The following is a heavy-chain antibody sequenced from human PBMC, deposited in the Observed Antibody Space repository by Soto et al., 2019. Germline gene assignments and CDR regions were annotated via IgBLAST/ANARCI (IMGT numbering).Heavy chain of an antibody. V-gene: IGHV5-51*01. Sequence: PGESLKISCKGSGYSFTTYWIGWVRQMPGKGLEWMAIINPADSDTKYSPSFQGQVTFSADKSISTAYLQWSSLRASDSAMYYCARGGGATRTFDYWGQGSPVTVSS. CDR1: GYSFTTYW. D-gene: IGHD1-1*01. CDR3: ARGGGATRTFDY. J-gene: IGHJ4*02. CDR2: INPADSDT.